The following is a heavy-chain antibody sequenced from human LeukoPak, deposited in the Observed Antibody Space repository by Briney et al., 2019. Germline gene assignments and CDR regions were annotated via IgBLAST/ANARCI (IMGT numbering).Heavy chain of an antibody. J-gene: IGHJ4*02. Sequence: PSETLSLTCSVSGGSIISSNYYWGWIRQPPGKGLEWIGSIYQSGSGCSYYNPSLKSRVTISGDTSKNQFFLRLSSVTAADTAVYYCATLTFSGYDRDRLNYFDYWGQGTLVTVYS. CDR2: IYQSGSGCS. V-gene: IGHV4-39*01. D-gene: IGHD5-12*01. CDR1: GGSIISSNYY. CDR3: ATLTFSGYDRDRLNYFDY.